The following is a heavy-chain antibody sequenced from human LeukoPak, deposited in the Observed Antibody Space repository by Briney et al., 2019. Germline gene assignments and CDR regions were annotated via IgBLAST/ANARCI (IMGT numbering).Heavy chain of an antibody. CDR2: INKDGSEI. CDR3: ARDKVTY. Sequence: GGSLRLSCAASGFTFSSYAMGWVRQAPGKGLEWVAHINKDGSEIYYVDSVKGRFTISRDNAKSSLSLQMNSLRVEDTAVYYCARDKVTYWGQGILVTVSS. V-gene: IGHV3-7*01. CDR1: GFTFSSYA. J-gene: IGHJ4*02.